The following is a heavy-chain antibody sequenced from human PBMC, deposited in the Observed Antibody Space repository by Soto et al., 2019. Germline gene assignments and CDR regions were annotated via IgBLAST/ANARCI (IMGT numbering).Heavy chain of an antibody. CDR3: ARADGIVVAGTQYYYYGMDV. J-gene: IGHJ6*02. D-gene: IGHD6-19*01. V-gene: IGHV1-18*01. CDR2: ISAYNGNT. CDR1: GYTFTSYG. Sequence: GASVKVSCKASGYTFTSYGISWVRQAPGQGLEWMGWISAYNGNTNYAQKLQGRVTMTTDTSTSTAYMELRSLRSDDTAVYYCARADGIVVAGTQYYYYGMDVWGQGTTVTVSS.